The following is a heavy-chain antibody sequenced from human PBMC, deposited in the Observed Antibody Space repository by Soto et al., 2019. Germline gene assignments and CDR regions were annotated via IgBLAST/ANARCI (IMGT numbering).Heavy chain of an antibody. Sequence: QVQLQESGPGLVKPSETLSLTCTVSGGSISGYYWSWIRQSPEKGLEWIGHVYYSGSTKYNPSLKSRVTISVDTSKNPFSLNLRSVTAADTAVYYWAMTVTTLYTGFDPWGQGILVTVSS. CDR1: GGSISGYY. CDR3: AMTVTTLYTGFDP. J-gene: IGHJ5*02. V-gene: IGHV4-59*08. CDR2: VYYSGST. D-gene: IGHD4-4*01.